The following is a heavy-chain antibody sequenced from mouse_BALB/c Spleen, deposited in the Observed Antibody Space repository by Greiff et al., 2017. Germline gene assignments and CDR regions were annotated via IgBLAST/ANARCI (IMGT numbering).Heavy chain of an antibody. D-gene: IGHD1-1*02. V-gene: IGHV5-12-1*01. CDR2: ICSAGGYT. CDR3: AGGSYYYPMDY. CDR1: GFAFSSYD. J-gene: IGHJ4*01. Sequence: VESGGGLVRPGGSLKLSCAASGFAFSSYDMSWVHQTPGKGLEWVAYICSAGGYTYYQQTVKGRFTISGDNAKNTLYLQMSSLKSEDTAMYYCAGGSYYYPMDYWGQGTSVTVSS.